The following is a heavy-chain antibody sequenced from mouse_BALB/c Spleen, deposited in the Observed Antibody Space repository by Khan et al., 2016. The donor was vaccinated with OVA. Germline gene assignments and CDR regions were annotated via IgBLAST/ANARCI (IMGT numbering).Heavy chain of an antibody. Sequence: VQLQESGPGLVAPSQNLSITCTVSGFSLTDYGVSWIRQPPGKGLEWLGVIWGGGTTYYNSALKSRLSISKDNSKSQVFLKMNSLQTDDTAMYYCAKGVWSYYFALDYWGQGTSVTVSP. CDR2: IWGGGTT. CDR3: AKGVWSYYFALDY. CDR1: GFSLTDYG. D-gene: IGHD2-10*02. V-gene: IGHV2-6-5*01. J-gene: IGHJ4*01.